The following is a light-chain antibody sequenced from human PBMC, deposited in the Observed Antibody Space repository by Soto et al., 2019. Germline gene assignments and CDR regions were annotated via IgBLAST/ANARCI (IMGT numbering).Light chain of an antibody. V-gene: IGKV1-27*01. Sequence: DIQMTQSPSSLSASVGDRVTITCRASQSIGNYLSWYQQKPGKVPKLLIYTSSTLQSGVPSRFSGSGSGTDFTLTIISLQPEDVATYYCQKHNGAPLTFGGGTKVEIK. J-gene: IGKJ4*01. CDR1: QSIGNY. CDR3: QKHNGAPLT. CDR2: TSS.